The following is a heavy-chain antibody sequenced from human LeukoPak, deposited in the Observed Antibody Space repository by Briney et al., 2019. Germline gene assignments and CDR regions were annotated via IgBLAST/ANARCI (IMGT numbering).Heavy chain of an antibody. Sequence: PGGSLRLSCAASGFTFSDYAMNWVRQAPGKGLEWVSSISSSSNYVYNAASVQGRFTISRDNTKNSLYLQMNRLRAEDTAVYYCTRDFDWFRNQFDYWGQGTLVTVSS. CDR3: TRDFDWFRNQFDY. J-gene: IGHJ4*02. CDR2: ISSSSNYV. CDR1: GFTFSDYA. D-gene: IGHD3-9*01. V-gene: IGHV3-21*01.